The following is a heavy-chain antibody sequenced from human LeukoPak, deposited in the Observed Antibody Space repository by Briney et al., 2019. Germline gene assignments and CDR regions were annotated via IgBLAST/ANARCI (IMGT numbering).Heavy chain of an antibody. Sequence: GGSLRLSCAASGFTFNNYGMHWVRQAPGKGLEWVAVISYDGSNQYYADSAKGRFTISRDNSKNTLYLQMNSLRAEDTAVYYCAREGTGNDYWGQGTLVTVSS. CDR2: ISYDGSNQ. V-gene: IGHV3-30*03. CDR3: AREGTGNDY. J-gene: IGHJ4*02. CDR1: GFTFNNYG. D-gene: IGHD1-1*01.